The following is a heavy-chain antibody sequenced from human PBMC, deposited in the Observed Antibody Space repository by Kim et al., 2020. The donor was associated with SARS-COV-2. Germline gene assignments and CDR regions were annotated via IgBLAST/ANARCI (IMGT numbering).Heavy chain of an antibody. D-gene: IGHD3-10*01. V-gene: IGHV3-30*07. Sequence: RFTISRDNSKNTLYLQMNSLRAEDTAVYYCAREALITMVQGVISYNWFDPWGQGTLVTVSS. J-gene: IGHJ5*02. CDR3: AREALITMVQGVISYNWFDP.